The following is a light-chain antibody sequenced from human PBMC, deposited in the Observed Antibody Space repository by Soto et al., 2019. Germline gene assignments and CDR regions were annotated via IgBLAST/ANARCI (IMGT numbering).Light chain of an antibody. CDR2: SVS. V-gene: IGKV3D-7*01. CDR1: QSVSNRY. J-gene: IGKJ4*01. Sequence: EVVLTQSPGTLSLSPGERATLSCRASQSVSNRYLSWYQQKPGQAPRLLIYSVSMRATGIPDRFSGSGSDTDFTLIISSLQPEDFATYYCLQDYNYPLTFGGGTKVDIK. CDR3: LQDYNYPLT.